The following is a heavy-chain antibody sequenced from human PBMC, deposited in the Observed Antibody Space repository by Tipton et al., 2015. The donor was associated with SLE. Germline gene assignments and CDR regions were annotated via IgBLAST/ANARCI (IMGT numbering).Heavy chain of an antibody. CDR3: ARVRSEIVVVVAAAYAFEI. CDR1: GGSISSSSYY. J-gene: IGHJ3*02. D-gene: IGHD2-15*01. V-gene: IGHV4-39*07. Sequence: TLSLTCAVSGGSISSSSYYWGWIRQPPGKGLEWVGSIYYSGSTYYNPSLKSRLTISVDTSKNQFSLKLSSVTAADTAVYYCARVRSEIVVVVAAAYAFEIWGQGTMVTVSS. CDR2: IYYSGST.